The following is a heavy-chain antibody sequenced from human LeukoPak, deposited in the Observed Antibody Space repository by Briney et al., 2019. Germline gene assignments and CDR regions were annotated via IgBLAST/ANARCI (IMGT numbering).Heavy chain of an antibody. D-gene: IGHD1/OR15-1a*01. CDR3: ARDQGNWNIVY. CDR1: GFTFSTYS. V-gene: IGHV3-48*04. J-gene: IGHJ4*02. CDR2: ISSSGTI. Sequence: GGSLRLSCAASGFTFSTYSMNWVRQAPGKGLEWVSYISSSGTIYYADSVKGRFTISRDNAKNSLYLQMNSLRAEDTAVYYCARDQGNWNIVYWGQGTLVTVSS.